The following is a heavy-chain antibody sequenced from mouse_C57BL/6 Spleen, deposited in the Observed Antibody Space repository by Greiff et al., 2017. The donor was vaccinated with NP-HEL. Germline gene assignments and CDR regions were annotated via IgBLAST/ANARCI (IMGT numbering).Heavy chain of an antibody. Sequence: QVQLQQPGAELVRPGSSVKLSCKASGYTFTSYWMDWVKQRPGQGLEWIGNIYPSDSETHYNQKFKDKATLTVDKSSSTAYMQLSSLTSEDSAVYYCASCYDYGYYYAMDYWGQGTSVTVSS. V-gene: IGHV1-61*01. CDR3: ASCYDYGYYYAMDY. CDR1: GYTFTSYW. D-gene: IGHD2-4*01. CDR2: IYPSDSET. J-gene: IGHJ4*01.